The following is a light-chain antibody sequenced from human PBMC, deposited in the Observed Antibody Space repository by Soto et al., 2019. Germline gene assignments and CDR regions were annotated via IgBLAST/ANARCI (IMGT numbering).Light chain of an antibody. CDR1: QSISSY. CDR2: AAS. V-gene: IGKV1-39*01. Sequence: DIQMTQSPSSLSASVGDRVTITCLASQSISSYLNWYQQKPGKAPNLLIYAASSLQSGVPSRFSGSGSGTDFTLTISSLQPEDFATYYCQQSYSTPQTFGQGTKVDI. J-gene: IGKJ1*01. CDR3: QQSYSTPQT.